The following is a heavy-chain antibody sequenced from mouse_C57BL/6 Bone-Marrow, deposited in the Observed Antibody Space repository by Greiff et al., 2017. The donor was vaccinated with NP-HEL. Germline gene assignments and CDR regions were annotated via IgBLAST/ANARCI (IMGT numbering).Heavy chain of an antibody. CDR1: GYTFTSYW. Sequence: VQLQQSGAELAKPGASVKLSCKASGYTFTSYWMHWVKQRPGQGLDWIGYINPSSGYTKYNQKFKDKATLTADKSSSTAYMQLSSLTYEDSAVYYCARSRGSSYWYFEVWGTGTTVTVSS. V-gene: IGHV1-7*01. CDR3: ARSRGSSYWYFEV. D-gene: IGHD1-1*01. CDR2: INPSSGYT. J-gene: IGHJ1*03.